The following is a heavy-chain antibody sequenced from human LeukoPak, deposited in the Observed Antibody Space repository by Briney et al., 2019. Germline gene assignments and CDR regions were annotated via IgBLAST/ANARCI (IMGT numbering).Heavy chain of an antibody. V-gene: IGHV3-53*01. J-gene: IGHJ6*02. D-gene: IGHD3-10*01. CDR1: RFTVSSNY. Sequence: GGSLRLSCAASRFTVSSNYMSWVRQAPGKGLEWVSVIYSGGSTYYADSVKGRFTISRDNSKNTLYLQMNSLRAEDTAVYYCATDMVRGVTYYYYYGMDVWGRGTTVTVSS. CDR3: ATDMVRGVTYYYYYGMDV. CDR2: IYSGGST.